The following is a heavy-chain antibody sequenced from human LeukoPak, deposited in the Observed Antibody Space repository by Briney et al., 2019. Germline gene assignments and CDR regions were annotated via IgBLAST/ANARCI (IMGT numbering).Heavy chain of an antibody. CDR3: AMGIAAGNTPVDY. D-gene: IGHD6-13*01. Sequence: ASVKVSFKASGYTFTSYDINWVRQATGQGLEWMGWMNPNSGNTGYAQKFQGRVTMTRNTSISTAYMELSSLRSEDTAVYYCAMGIAAGNTPVDYWGQGTLVTVSS. V-gene: IGHV1-8*01. CDR2: MNPNSGNT. J-gene: IGHJ4*02. CDR1: GYTFTSYD.